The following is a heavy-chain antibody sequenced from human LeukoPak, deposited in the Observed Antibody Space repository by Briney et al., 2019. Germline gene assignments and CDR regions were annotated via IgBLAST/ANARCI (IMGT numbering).Heavy chain of an antibody. J-gene: IGHJ6*03. Sequence: GGSLRLSCAASGFSFSSYNMNWVRQTPGKGLEWVSSITSSSTYTFYADSVKGRFTISRDNARNSLYLQMNSLSAEDTAVYYCARDPYSGTDGDTYHYYMDVWGKGTTVTISS. CDR1: GFSFSSYN. CDR2: ITSSSTYT. D-gene: IGHD1-26*01. CDR3: ARDPYSGTDGDTYHYYMDV. V-gene: IGHV3-21*01.